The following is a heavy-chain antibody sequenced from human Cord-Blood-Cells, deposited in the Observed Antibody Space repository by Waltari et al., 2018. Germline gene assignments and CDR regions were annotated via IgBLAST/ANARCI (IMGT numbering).Heavy chain of an antibody. CDR2: IYYSGST. D-gene: IGHD6-13*01. CDR3: ARRETGYSSSWYWYFDL. CDR1: GGSISSYY. Sequence: QVQLQESGPGLVKPSETLSLTCTVSGGSISSYYWSWIRQPPGKGLEWIWYIYYSGSTNYNPSLKSRVTISVDTSKNQFSLKLSSVTAADTAVYYCARRETGYSSSWYWYFDLWGRGTLVTVSS. V-gene: IGHV4-59*08. J-gene: IGHJ2*01.